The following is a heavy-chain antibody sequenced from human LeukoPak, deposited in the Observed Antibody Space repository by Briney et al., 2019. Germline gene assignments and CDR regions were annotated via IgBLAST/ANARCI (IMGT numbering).Heavy chain of an antibody. CDR3: AREPPVYSSSSGVIDY. CDR1: GYTFTGYY. Sequence: GGSVSVSCKASGYTFTGYYMHGVGQARGQGLEGMGWINPNSGGKNYAQRFQGRVTMTRDTSISTAYMDLSRLRSHDTAVYYCAREPPVYSSSSGVIDYWGQGTLVTVSS. V-gene: IGHV1-2*02. D-gene: IGHD6-6*01. CDR2: INPNSGGK. J-gene: IGHJ4*02.